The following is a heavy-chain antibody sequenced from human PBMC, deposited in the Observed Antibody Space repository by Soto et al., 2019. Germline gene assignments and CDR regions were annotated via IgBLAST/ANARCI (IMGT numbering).Heavy chain of an antibody. CDR1: GFTFSSYG. Sequence: QVQLVESGGGVVQPGRSLRLSCAASGFTFSSYGMHWVRQAPGKGLEWVAVISYDGSNKYYADSVKGRFTISRDNSKNKLYLQVNSLRAEDTAVYYGAKGTPVQQLVGGDAFDIWGQGTMVTVSS. D-gene: IGHD6-13*01. J-gene: IGHJ3*02. CDR2: ISYDGSNK. V-gene: IGHV3-30*18. CDR3: AKGTPVQQLVGGDAFDI.